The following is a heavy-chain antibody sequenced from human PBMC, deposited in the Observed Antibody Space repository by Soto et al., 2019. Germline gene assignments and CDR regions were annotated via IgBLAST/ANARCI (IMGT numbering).Heavy chain of an antibody. CDR1: GGSISSYY. D-gene: IGHD6-13*01. Sequence: PEETLSLTCTVSGGSISSYYWSWIRQPPGKGLEWIGYIYYSGSTNYNPSLKSRVTISVDTSKNQFSLKLSSVTAADTAVYYCARRYSSSFDYWGQGTLVTVSS. CDR3: ARRYSSSFDY. J-gene: IGHJ4*02. CDR2: IYYSGST. V-gene: IGHV4-59*08.